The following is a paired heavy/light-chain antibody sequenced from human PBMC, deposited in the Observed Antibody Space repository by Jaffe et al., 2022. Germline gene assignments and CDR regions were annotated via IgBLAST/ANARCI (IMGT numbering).Heavy chain of an antibody. D-gene: IGHD3-22*01. V-gene: IGHV3-48*03. CDR2: INSRGSTI. J-gene: IGHJ4*02. Sequence: EAQLVESGGGLVQPGGSLRLSCAASGFTFSSYEMNWVRQAPGKGLEWVAYINSRGSTIYYADSVKGRFTISRDNAKNSLYLQMNSLRVEDTAVYYCARDRTSYDSSGCDYWGQGTLVTVSS. CDR3: ARDRTSYDSSGCDY. CDR1: GFTFSSYE.
Light chain of an antibody. J-gene: IGKJ2*01. CDR2: FAS. CDR3: QRYNSAPRT. V-gene: IGKV1-27*01. Sequence: DIQMTQSPSSLSASVGDRVTITCRASQGISNYLAWYQQKPGKVPKLLIYFASTLQSGVPSRFSGSGSGTDFTLTISSLQPEDVATYYCQRYNSAPRTFGQGTKVEIK. CDR1: QGISNY.